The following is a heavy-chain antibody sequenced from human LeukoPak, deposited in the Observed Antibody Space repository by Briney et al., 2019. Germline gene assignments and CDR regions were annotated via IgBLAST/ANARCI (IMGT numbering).Heavy chain of an antibody. D-gene: IGHD4-23*01. Sequence: ASVKVSCKASGYTFTNYAISWVRQAPGQGLEWMGWISAYNGNTNYAQKFQGRVTMTTDTSTSTAHMELRSLRSDDTAVYYCARQGYSGHSQGAADYWGQGTLVTVSS. CDR1: GYTFTNYA. V-gene: IGHV1-18*01. CDR2: ISAYNGNT. CDR3: ARQGYSGHSQGAADY. J-gene: IGHJ4*02.